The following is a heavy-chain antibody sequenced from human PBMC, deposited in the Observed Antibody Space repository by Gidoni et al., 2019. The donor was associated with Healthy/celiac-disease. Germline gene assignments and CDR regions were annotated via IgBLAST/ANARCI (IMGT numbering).Heavy chain of an antibody. CDR2: FDPEDGET. Sequence: VQPVQAGAEVKKSGAAVKVSFKVSGYTLHELSMHWVRQATGKGFEWMGGFDPEDGETIDAQKFQGRVTMTEYTSTDTAYMELSRLRSEDTAVYYCATDLKFGFYYYYSMDVWGQGTTVTVSS. CDR1: GYTLHELS. J-gene: IGHJ6*02. D-gene: IGHD3-10*01. V-gene: IGHV1-24*01. CDR3: ATDLKFGFYYYYSMDV.